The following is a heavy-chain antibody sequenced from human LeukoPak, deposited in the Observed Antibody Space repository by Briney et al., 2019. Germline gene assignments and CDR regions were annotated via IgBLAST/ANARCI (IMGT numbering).Heavy chain of an antibody. V-gene: IGHV3-48*01. Sequence: GGSLRLSCAASGFTFSSYSMNWVRQAPGKGLEWVSYISSSSSTIYYADSVKGRFTISRDNAKNSLYLQMNSLRAEDTAVYYCARAYPSRYCYYMDVWGKGTTVTVSS. CDR1: GFTFSSYS. D-gene: IGHD2-2*01. J-gene: IGHJ6*03. CDR3: ARAYPSRYCYYMDV. CDR2: ISSSSSTI.